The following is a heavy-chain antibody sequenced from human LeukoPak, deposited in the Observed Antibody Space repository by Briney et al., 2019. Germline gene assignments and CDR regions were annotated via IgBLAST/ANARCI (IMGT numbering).Heavy chain of an antibody. J-gene: IGHJ4*02. CDR2: ISDSYGST. CDR1: GFTFSSYA. Sequence: GGSLRLSCAASGFTFSSYAMSWVRQAPGKGLEWVSAISDSYGSTYYIDSVKGRFTISRDNAKNSLYLQMNSLRAEDTAVYYCARVGYCSDGSCYDSSPFDYWGQGTLVTVSS. D-gene: IGHD2-15*01. CDR3: ARVGYCSDGSCYDSSPFDY. V-gene: IGHV3-23*01.